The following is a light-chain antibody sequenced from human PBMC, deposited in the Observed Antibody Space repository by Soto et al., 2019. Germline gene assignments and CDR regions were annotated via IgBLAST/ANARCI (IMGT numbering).Light chain of an antibody. CDR1: QIISSY. V-gene: IGKV1-39*01. CDR3: QQSYSTPRT. Sequence: DIQMTQSPSTLSGSVGDRVTITCRASQIISSYLNWYQQKPGKAPKLLIYAASSLQSGVPSRFSGSGSGTDFTLTISSLQPEDFATYYCQQSYSTPRTFGQGTKVDI. J-gene: IGKJ1*01. CDR2: AAS.